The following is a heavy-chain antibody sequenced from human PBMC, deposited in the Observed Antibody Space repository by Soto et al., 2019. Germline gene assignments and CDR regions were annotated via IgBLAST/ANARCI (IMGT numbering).Heavy chain of an antibody. Sequence: SDTLSLTCTVSGGSISSFYWSWIRQPPGKGLEWIGYIYYSGSTNYNPSLKSRVTISVDTSKNQFSLKLSSVTAADTAVYYCARRYGSFFDIWGQGTMVTVSS. J-gene: IGHJ3*02. V-gene: IGHV4-59*08. D-gene: IGHD3-10*01. CDR1: GGSISSFY. CDR3: ARRYGSFFDI. CDR2: IYYSGST.